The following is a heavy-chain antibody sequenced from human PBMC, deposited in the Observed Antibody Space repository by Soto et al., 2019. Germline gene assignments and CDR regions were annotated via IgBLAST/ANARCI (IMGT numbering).Heavy chain of an antibody. CDR1: EFTFSSYS. Sequence: EMQLVESGGGLVKPGESLRLSCAGSEFTFSSYSVTWVRQAPGKGLDWVSSISTRSSYVYYADSVKGRFTISRDNAKNSLYLQMNSLRAEDTAVYYCARVGAVAGRYFDLWDRGTLVTVSS. V-gene: IGHV3-21*01. CDR3: ARVGAVAGRYFDL. D-gene: IGHD6-19*01. CDR2: ISTRSSYV. J-gene: IGHJ2*01.